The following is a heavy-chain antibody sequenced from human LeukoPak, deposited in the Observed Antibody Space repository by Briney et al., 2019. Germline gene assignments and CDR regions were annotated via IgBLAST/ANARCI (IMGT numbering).Heavy chain of an antibody. V-gene: IGHV3-74*01. J-gene: IGHJ4*02. CDR1: GFVFGSYW. CDR3: ARVAHDYVDSGPDY. CDR2: VNSDGSHT. Sequence: GGSLRLSCAASGFVFGSYWMHWVRHAPGKGLVWVSRVNSDGSHTTYADSVKGRFTISRDNAKKMVYLEMHSLRAGDTAIYYCARVAHDYVDSGPDYWGQGTLVSVSS. D-gene: IGHD4-17*01.